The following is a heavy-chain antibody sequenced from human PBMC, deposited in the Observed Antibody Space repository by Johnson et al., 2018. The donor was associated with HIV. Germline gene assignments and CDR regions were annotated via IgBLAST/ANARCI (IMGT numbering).Heavy chain of an antibody. CDR1: GFTFSNYG. Sequence: QVQVVESGGGVVQPGRSLRLSCAASGFTFSNYGMAWVRQAPGKGLEWVTVISFAGGNKYYADSVKGRFSISRDNSNNTVYLQLNSLTGEDTAVYFCAKAYSVAGLRDAFDIWGQGTMVTVSS. CDR2: ISFAGGNK. V-gene: IGHV3-30*18. CDR3: AKAYSVAGLRDAFDI. D-gene: IGHD6-19*01. J-gene: IGHJ3*02.